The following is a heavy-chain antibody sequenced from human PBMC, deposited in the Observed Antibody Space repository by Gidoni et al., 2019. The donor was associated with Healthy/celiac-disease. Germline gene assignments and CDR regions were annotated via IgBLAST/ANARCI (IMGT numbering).Heavy chain of an antibody. CDR1: GFTFSSYS. CDR2: ISSSSSYI. D-gene: IGHD6-6*01. J-gene: IGHJ6*02. V-gene: IGHV3-21*01. CDR3: AREFMTYSSSSYPQDYYYYYGMDV. Sequence: EVQLVESGGGLVKPGGSLRLSCAASGFTFSSYSMNWVRQAPGKGLEWVSSISSSSSYIYYADSVKGRFTISRDNAKNSLYLQMNSLRAEDTAVYYCAREFMTYSSSSYPQDYYYYYGMDVWGQGTTVTVSS.